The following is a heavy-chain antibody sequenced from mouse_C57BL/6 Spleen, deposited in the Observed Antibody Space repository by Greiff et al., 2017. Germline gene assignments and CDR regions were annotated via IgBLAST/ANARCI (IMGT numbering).Heavy chain of an antibody. D-gene: IGHD2-2*01. CDR1: GFTFSSYA. CDR3: ARDGYYFDY. V-gene: IGHV5-4*01. Sequence: EVKLEESGGGLVKPGGSLKFSCAASGFTFSSYAMSWVRQTPEKRLEWVATISDGGSYTYYPDNVKGRFTISRDNAKNNLYLQMSHLKSEDTAMYYCARDGYYFDYWGQGTTLTVSS. CDR2: ISDGGSYT. J-gene: IGHJ2*01.